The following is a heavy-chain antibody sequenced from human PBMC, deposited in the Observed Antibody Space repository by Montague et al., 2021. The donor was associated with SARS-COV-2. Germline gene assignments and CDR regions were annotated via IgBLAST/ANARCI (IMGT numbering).Heavy chain of an antibody. Sequence: SETLSLTCTVSGGSISSSSYYWGWIRQPPGKGLEWIGSIYYSGSTYYNPSLKSRVTISVDTSKNRFSLKLSSVTAADTAVYYCARDTRITMIVVVQGYGMDVGGQGTTVTVS. J-gene: IGHJ6*02. CDR2: IYYSGST. D-gene: IGHD3-22*01. V-gene: IGHV4-39*07. CDR1: GGSISSSSYY. CDR3: ARDTRITMIVVVQGYGMDV.